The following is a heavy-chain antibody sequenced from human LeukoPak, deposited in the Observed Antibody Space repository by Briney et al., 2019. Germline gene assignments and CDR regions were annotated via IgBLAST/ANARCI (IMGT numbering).Heavy chain of an antibody. CDR2: IHSDGSDT. D-gene: IGHD3-10*01. J-gene: IGHJ4*02. Sequence: GGSLRLSCAASGFTFSSYWMHWVRQAPGKGLVWVSEIHSDGSDTNYAGSVKGRFTISRDNTKNTLYLQMNSLGAEDTAVYYCVRDNYGVDYWGQGTLVAVSS. CDR3: VRDNYGVDY. CDR1: GFTFSSYW. V-gene: IGHV3-74*01.